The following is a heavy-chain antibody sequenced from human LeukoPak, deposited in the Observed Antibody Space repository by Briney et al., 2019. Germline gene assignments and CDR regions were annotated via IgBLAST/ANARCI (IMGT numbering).Heavy chain of an antibody. CDR3: ARESGAAAPGY. Sequence: PGGSLRLSCAASGFTFSSSWMHCVRQAPGKGLVWVSRINPDGSGTGYADSVKGRFTISRDNAKNTLYLQMNSLRAEDTAVYYCARESGAAAPGYWGQGTLVTVSS. V-gene: IGHV3-74*01. CDR2: INPDGSGT. J-gene: IGHJ4*02. D-gene: IGHD6-13*01. CDR1: GFTFSSSW.